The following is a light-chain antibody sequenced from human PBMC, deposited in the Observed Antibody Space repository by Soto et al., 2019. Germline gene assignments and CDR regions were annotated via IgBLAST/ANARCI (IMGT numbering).Light chain of an antibody. CDR1: SSDVVSHNF. CDR2: EVT. CDR3: CSYAGTTTWV. J-gene: IGLJ2*01. V-gene: IGLV2-23*02. Sequence: QSALTQPASVSGSPGQSVTISCTGTSSDVVSHNFVSWYHQRPGKAPKLMIFEVTKRPSGVSSRLSACKSGNTASLTISGVQAEDEADYYCCSYAGTTTWVFGGGTKLTVL.